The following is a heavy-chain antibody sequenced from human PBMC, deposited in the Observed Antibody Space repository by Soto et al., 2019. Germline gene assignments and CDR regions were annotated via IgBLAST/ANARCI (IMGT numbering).Heavy chain of an antibody. CDR3: AREDHFWSGYYLAHGMDV. V-gene: IGHV3-48*01. CDR1: GFTFSSYS. CDR2: ISSSSSTI. D-gene: IGHD3-3*02. Sequence: PGGSLRLSCAASGFTFSSYSMNWVRQAPGKGLEWVSYISSSSSTIFYTDSVKGRFTVSRDNAKNSLYLQMNSLRAEDTAVYYCAREDHFWSGYYLAHGMDVWGQGTTVTVSS. J-gene: IGHJ6*02.